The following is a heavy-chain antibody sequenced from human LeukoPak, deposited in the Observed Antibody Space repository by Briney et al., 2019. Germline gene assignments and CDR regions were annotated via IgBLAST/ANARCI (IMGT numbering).Heavy chain of an antibody. Sequence: PSQTLSLTCTVSGGSISSGDYYWRWIRQPPGKGLEWIGYMYYSGSTYYNPSLKSRFTISVDTSKNQFSLKLSSVPAADTAVYYCARASTVKLRLDAFDIWGQGTMVTVYS. CDR1: GGSISSGDYY. CDR2: MYYSGST. V-gene: IGHV4-30-4*08. J-gene: IGHJ3*02. CDR3: ARASTVKLRLDAFDI. D-gene: IGHD4-11*01.